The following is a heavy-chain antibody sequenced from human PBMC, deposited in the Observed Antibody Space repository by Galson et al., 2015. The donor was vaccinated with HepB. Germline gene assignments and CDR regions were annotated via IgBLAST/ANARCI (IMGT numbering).Heavy chain of an antibody. CDR2: IGTAGDT. CDR1: GFTFSSYD. J-gene: IGHJ6*02. D-gene: IGHD6-19*01. Sequence: SLRLSCAASGFTFSSYDMHWVRHATGKGLEWVSAIGTAGDTYYPGSVKGRFTISRENAKNSLYLQMNSLRAGDTAVYYCARGRGPSSGWSSRVDGMDVWGQGTTVTVSS. CDR3: ARGRGPSSGWSSRVDGMDV. V-gene: IGHV3-13*01.